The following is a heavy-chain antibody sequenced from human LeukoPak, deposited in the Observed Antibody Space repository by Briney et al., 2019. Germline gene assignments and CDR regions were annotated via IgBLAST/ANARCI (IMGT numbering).Heavy chain of an antibody. Sequence: GGSLRLSCAASEFNFSSYNMNWVRQAPGKGLEWVSSITSSGVYIYYADSVKGRFTISRDNAQNSLYLQMNSLRDDDTAVYYCAIAFSSNWDYWGQGTQVTVSS. V-gene: IGHV3-21*01. CDR2: ITSSGVYI. J-gene: IGHJ4*02. D-gene: IGHD6-13*01. CDR1: EFNFSSYN. CDR3: AIAFSSNWDY.